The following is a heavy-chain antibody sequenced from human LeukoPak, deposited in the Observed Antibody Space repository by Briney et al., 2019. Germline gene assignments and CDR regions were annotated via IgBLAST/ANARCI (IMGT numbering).Heavy chain of an antibody. J-gene: IGHJ4*02. CDR1: GGTFSSYA. CDR3: ARDNSGAVTTSYYFDY. CDR2: IIPIFGIA. Sequence: SVKVSCKASGGTFSSYAISWVRQAPGQGLEWMGRIIPIFGIANYAQKFQGRVTITADKSTSTAYMELSSLRSEDTAVYYCARDNSGAVTTSYYFDYWGQGTLATVSS. V-gene: IGHV1-69*04. D-gene: IGHD4-17*01.